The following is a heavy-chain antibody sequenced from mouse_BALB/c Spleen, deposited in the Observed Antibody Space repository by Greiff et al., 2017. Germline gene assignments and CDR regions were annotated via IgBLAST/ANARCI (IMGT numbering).Heavy chain of an antibody. J-gene: IGHJ4*01. Sequence: DVMLVESGGGLVKPGGSLKLSCAASGFTFSDYYMYWVRQTPEKRLEWVATISDGGSYTYYPDSVKGRFTISRDNAKNNLYLQMSSLKSEDTAMYYCARNYYGSSYEDAMDYWGQGTSVTVSS. V-gene: IGHV5-4*02. CDR1: GFTFSDYY. CDR2: ISDGGSYT. D-gene: IGHD1-1*01. CDR3: ARNYYGSSYEDAMDY.